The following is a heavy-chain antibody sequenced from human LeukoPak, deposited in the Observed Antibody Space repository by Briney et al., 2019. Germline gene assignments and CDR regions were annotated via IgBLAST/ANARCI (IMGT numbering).Heavy chain of an antibody. V-gene: IGHV3-11*04. Sequence: GGSLRLSCAASGFTFSDYYMSWIRQASGKGLEWVSYISSSGSIIYYADSVKGRFTVSRDNAKNSLYLEMNSLRAEDTAVYYCARGSSGYSDSEIDYWGQGTLVTVFS. D-gene: IGHD3-22*01. CDR1: GFTFSDYY. CDR2: ISSSGSII. CDR3: ARGSSGYSDSEIDY. J-gene: IGHJ4*02.